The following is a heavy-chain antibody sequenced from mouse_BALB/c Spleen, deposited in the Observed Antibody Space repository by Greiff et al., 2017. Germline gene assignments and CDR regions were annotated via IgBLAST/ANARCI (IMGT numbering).Heavy chain of an antibody. CDR2: ISYSGST. Sequence: EVKLMESGPGLVKPSQSLSLSCTVTGYSITSDYAWYWIRQFPGNKLGWMGYISYSGSTSYNPSFKSRISITRDTSKNQFFLQLNSVTTEDTATYYCARSRGLRDAMDYWGQGTSVTVSS. D-gene: IGHD2-4*01. V-gene: IGHV3-2*02. CDR1: GYSITSDYA. J-gene: IGHJ4*01. CDR3: ARSRGLRDAMDY.